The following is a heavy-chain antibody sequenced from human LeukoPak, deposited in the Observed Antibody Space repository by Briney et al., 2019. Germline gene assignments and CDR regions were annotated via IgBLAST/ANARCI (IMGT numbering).Heavy chain of an antibody. CDR3: ARVVLAAATLHWCFDL. CDR1: GFTFSTYS. CDR2: ISSSSSYI. D-gene: IGHD6-25*01. J-gene: IGHJ2*01. Sequence: RGSLRLSCAASGFTFSTYSINWVRQAPGKGLEWVSSISSSSSYIYYADSVKGRLTISRDNAKNSLSLQMNSLRAEDTAGYYFARVVLAAATLHWCFDLWGRGTWFTVSS. V-gene: IGHV3-21*01.